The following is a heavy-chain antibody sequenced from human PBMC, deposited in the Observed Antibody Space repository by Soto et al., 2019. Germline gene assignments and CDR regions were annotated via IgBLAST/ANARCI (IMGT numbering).Heavy chain of an antibody. J-gene: IGHJ4*02. Sequence: PGGSLRLSCAASGFTFSSYGMHWVRQSPGKGLEWVAVISYDGSNKYYADSVKGRFTISRDSSKNTLYLQMNSLRAEDTAVYYCAKDSSSGYFAYRGQGTLVTVSS. CDR2: ISYDGSNK. CDR1: GFTFSSYG. V-gene: IGHV3-30*18. D-gene: IGHD6-6*01. CDR3: AKDSSSGYFAY.